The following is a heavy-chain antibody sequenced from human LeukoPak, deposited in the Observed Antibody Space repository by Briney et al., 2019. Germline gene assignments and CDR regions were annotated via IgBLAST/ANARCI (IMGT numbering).Heavy chain of an antibody. V-gene: IGHV4-39*01. J-gene: IGHJ4*02. Sequence: PSETLSLTCTVSGGSISSYYWSWIRQPPGKGLEWIGSIYYSGSTYYNPSLKSRVTISVDTSKNQFSLKLSSVTAADTAVYYCARSRGRYDSSGDVDYWGQGTLVTVSS. D-gene: IGHD3-22*01. CDR1: GGSISSYY. CDR2: IYYSGST. CDR3: ARSRGRYDSSGDVDY.